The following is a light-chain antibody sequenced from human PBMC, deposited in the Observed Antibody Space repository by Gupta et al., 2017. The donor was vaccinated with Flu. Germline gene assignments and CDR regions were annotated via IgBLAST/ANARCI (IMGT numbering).Light chain of an antibody. CDR1: QSISNW. V-gene: IGKV1-5*03. Sequence: DIQMTQSPSTLSASVGDRVTITCRASQSISNWLVWYQQKAGKAPKVLIYEASTLESGVPSRFSGSGSGTEFTLTISSLQPDDFATYYCLQYNALWTFGQGTKVEIK. J-gene: IGKJ1*01. CDR2: EAS. CDR3: LQYNALWT.